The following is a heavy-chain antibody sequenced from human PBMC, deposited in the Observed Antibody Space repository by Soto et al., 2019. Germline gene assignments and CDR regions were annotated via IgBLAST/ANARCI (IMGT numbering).Heavy chain of an antibody. Sequence: GESLKISCKGSGYSFTSYWIGWVRQMPGKGLEWMGIIYPGDSDTRYSPSFQGQVTISADKSISTAYLQWSSLKASDTAMYYCARLFYCSGGSCYSVPNWFEPWGQGTLVTVSS. J-gene: IGHJ5*02. CDR2: IYPGDSDT. CDR3: ARLFYCSGGSCYSVPNWFEP. D-gene: IGHD2-15*01. CDR1: GYSFTSYW. V-gene: IGHV5-51*01.